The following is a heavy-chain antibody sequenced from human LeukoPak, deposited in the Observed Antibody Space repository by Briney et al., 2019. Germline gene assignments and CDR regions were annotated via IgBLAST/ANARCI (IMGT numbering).Heavy chain of an antibody. CDR2: IIPIFGTA. CDR1: GGTFSSYA. Sequence: SVNVSCTASGGTFSSYAISWVRQAPGQGLEWMGGIIPIFGTANYAQKFQGRVTITADESTSTAYMELSGLRSEDTAVYYCARVPVTGDHWFDPWGQGTLVTVSS. CDR3: ARVPVTGDHWFDP. D-gene: IGHD7-27*01. J-gene: IGHJ5*02. V-gene: IGHV1-69*13.